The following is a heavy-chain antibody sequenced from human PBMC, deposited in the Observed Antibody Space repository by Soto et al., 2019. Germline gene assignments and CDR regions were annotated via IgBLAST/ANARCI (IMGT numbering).Heavy chain of an antibody. CDR2: ISCSGGST. CDR3: AKVWQIEQQIYHFGMYX. V-gene: IGHV3-23*01. CDR1: GFTFSSYA. D-gene: IGHD6-13*01. J-gene: IGHJ6*02. Sequence: PGGYLRLSCAASGFTFSSYAMSWVRQAPGTGLEWVSSISCSGGSTYYADSVKVRFNISRDNSKNTLYLQMNSLRAEDTAVYYCAKVWQIEQQIYHFGMYXWGQGTTVTVS.